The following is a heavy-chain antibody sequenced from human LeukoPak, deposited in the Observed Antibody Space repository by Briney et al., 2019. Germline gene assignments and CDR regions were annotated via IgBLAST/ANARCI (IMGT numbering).Heavy chain of an antibody. CDR1: GGSFSGYY. CDR2: INHSGST. J-gene: IGHJ6*02. D-gene: IGHD3-3*01. Sequence: ASETLSLTCAVYGGSFSGYYWSWIRQPPGKGLEWIGEINHSGSTNYNPSPKSRVTISVDTSKNQFSLKLSSVTAADTAVYYCARGLFGSGYYLTYYYYGMDVWGQGTTVTVSS. V-gene: IGHV4-34*01. CDR3: ARGLFGSGYYLTYYYYGMDV.